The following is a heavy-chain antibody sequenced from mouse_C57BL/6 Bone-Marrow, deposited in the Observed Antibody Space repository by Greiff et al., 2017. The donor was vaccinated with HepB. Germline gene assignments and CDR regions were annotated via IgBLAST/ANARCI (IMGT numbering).Heavy chain of an antibody. CDR1: GYTFTSYW. V-gene: IGHV1-69*01. CDR2: IDPSDSYT. CDR3: AREGVVVAHFDY. Sequence: QVQLQQPGAELVMPGASVKLSCKASGYTFTSYWMHWVKQRPGQGLEWIGEIDPSDSYTKYNQKFKGKSTLTVDKSSSTAYMQLSSLTSEDSAVYYCAREGVVVAHFDYWGQGTTLTVSS. J-gene: IGHJ2*01. D-gene: IGHD1-1*01.